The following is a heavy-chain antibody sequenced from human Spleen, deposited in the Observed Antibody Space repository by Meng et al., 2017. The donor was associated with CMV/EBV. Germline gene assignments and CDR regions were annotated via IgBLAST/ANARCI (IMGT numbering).Heavy chain of an antibody. CDR3: AREVPYSNYGMDV. V-gene: IGHV3-48*03. CDR1: GFTFSSYW. CDR2: ISSSGSTI. D-gene: IGHD4-11*01. J-gene: IGHJ6*02. Sequence: GGSLRLSCAASGFTFSSYWMSWVRQAPGKGLEWVSYISSSGSTIYYADSVKGRFTISRDNAKNSLYLQMNSLRAEDTAVYYCAREVPYSNYGMDVWGQGTTVTVSS.